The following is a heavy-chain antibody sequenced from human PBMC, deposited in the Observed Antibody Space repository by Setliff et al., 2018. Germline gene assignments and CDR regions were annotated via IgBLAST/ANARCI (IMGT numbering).Heavy chain of an antibody. V-gene: IGHV4-4*08. CDR1: GDSMSNFF. D-gene: IGHD2-15*01. J-gene: IGHJ6*03. CDR2: YRSGST. CDR3: ARLYDFCSGGSCYSGYSGYYYYMDV. Sequence: SETLSLTCSVTGDSMSNFFWSWIRQPPGKGLEWIGYYRSGSTNYSPSLKSRVTVSADRSRNQFSLKLSSVTAADTAVYYCARLYDFCSGGSCYSGYSGYYYYMDVWGKGTTVTVSS.